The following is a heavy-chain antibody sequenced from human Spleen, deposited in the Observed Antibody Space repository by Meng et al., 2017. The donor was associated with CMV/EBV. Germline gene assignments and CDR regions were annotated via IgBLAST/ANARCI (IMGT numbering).Heavy chain of an antibody. CDR1: GYTFTGYD. Sequence: ASVKVSCKASGYTFTGYDINWVRQATGQGLEWMGYMNPSSGSTGYARKFQGRVTMTRNTSISTAYMELSSLGSEDTAVYYCARGQLRYCSTMTCSRFWGMDVWGQGTTVTVSS. V-gene: IGHV1-8*01. CDR3: ARGQLRYCSTMTCSRFWGMDV. D-gene: IGHD2-2*01. CDR2: MNPSSGST. J-gene: IGHJ6*02.